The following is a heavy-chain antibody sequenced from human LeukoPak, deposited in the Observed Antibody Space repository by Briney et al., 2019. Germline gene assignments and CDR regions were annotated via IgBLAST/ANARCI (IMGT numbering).Heavy chain of an antibody. Sequence: ASVKVSCKASGYTFTSYAMHWVRQAPGQRLEWMGWINAGNGNTKYSQKFQGRVTITRDTSASTAYMELSSLRSDDTAVYYCARGHLYPGIAAAGTGGIDYWGQGTLVTVSS. CDR1: GYTFTSYA. CDR3: ARGHLYPGIAAAGTGGIDY. D-gene: IGHD6-13*01. J-gene: IGHJ4*02. CDR2: INAGNGNT. V-gene: IGHV1-3*01.